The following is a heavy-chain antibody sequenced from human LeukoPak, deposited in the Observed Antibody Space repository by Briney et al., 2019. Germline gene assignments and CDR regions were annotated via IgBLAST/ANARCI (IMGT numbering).Heavy chain of an antibody. V-gene: IGHV3-23*01. J-gene: IGHJ4*02. CDR1: GFTFNTNA. CDR3: AKETYYDSSGAPLFDY. CDR2: ISGRTGGT. Sequence: GGSLRLSCAASGFTFNTNAMSWVRQAPGKGLEWVSAISGRTGGTYYADSVKGRFTISRDNSKSTLYLQMDSLRAEDTAVYYCAKETYYDSSGAPLFDYWGQGTLVTVSS. D-gene: IGHD3-22*01.